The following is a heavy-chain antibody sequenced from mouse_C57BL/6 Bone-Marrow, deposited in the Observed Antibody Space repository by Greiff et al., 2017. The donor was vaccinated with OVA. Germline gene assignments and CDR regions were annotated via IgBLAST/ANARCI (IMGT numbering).Heavy chain of an antibody. CDR1: GFTFSSYA. D-gene: IGHD1-2*01. CDR3: ARAHYTGGGFDY. J-gene: IGHJ2*01. V-gene: IGHV5-4*01. CDR2: ISDGGSYT. Sequence: EVQGVESGGGLVKPGGSLKLSCAASGFTFSSYAMSWVRQTPEKRLEWVATISDGGSYTYYPDNVKGRFTISRDNAKNNLYLQMSHLKSEDTAMYSCARAHYTGGGFDYWGQGTTLTVSS.